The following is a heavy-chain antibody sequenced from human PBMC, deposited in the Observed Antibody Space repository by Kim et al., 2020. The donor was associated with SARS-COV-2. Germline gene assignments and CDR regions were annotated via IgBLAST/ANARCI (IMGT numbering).Heavy chain of an antibody. V-gene: IGHV3-23*01. Sequence: GGSLRLSCAASGFTFSSYAMSWVRQAPGKGLEWVSAISGSGGSTYYADSVKGRFTISRDNSKNTLYLQMNSLRAEDTAVYYCAIAYCGGDCYLVYWGQGTLVTVSS. J-gene: IGHJ4*02. CDR3: AIAYCGGDCYLVY. D-gene: IGHD2-21*02. CDR2: ISGSGGST. CDR1: GFTFSSYA.